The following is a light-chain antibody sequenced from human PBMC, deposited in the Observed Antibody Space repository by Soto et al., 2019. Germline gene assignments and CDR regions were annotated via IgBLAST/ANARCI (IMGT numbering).Light chain of an antibody. CDR1: SSDVGGYNF. CDR3: SSYGGSNIVV. J-gene: IGLJ2*01. CDR2: EVS. Sequence: QSALTQPPSASGSPGQSVTISCTGTSSDVGGYNFVSWYQQHPGKAPKLMIYEVSERPSGVPDRFSGSKSGNTASLTVSGLESEDEANYYCSSYGGSNIVVFGGGTKLTLL. V-gene: IGLV2-8*01.